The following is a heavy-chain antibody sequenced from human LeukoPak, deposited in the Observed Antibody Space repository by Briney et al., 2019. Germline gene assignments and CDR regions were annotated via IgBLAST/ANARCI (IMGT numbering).Heavy chain of an antibody. D-gene: IGHD6-13*01. CDR2: ITSSGTYI. V-gene: IGHV3-21*01. CDR1: GFTFSSYS. CDR3: ARAAYSSTWYSRYFDL. Sequence: PGGSLRLSCAASGFTFSSYSMNWVRQAPGRALEWVSSITSSGTYIFYADSVKGRFTISRENAKNSLYLQMNSLRAGDTAVYYCARAAYSSTWYSRYFDLWGRGTLVTVSS. J-gene: IGHJ2*01.